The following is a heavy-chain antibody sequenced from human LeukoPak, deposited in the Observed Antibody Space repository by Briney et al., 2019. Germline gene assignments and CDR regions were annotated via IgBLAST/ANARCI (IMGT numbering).Heavy chain of an antibody. Sequence: SETMSLTCAVYGGSFSGYYWSWIRQPPGKGLEWIGEINHSGSTNYNPSLKSRVTISVDTSKNQFSLKLSSVTAADTAVYYCARHRSSGWYGYFQHRGQGTLVTVSS. J-gene: IGHJ1*01. CDR1: GGSFSGYY. V-gene: IGHV4-34*01. D-gene: IGHD6-19*01. CDR2: INHSGST. CDR3: ARHRSSGWYGYFQH.